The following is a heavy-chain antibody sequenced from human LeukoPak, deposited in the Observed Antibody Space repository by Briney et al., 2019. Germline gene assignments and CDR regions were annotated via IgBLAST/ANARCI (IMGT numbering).Heavy chain of an antibody. Sequence: GGSLRLSCAASGFTFSYAWMTWVRPAPGKWLEWVGRIKSKSDGGTTDYAAPVKGRFSISRDDSKNTLYLQMYSLKSEDTGVYFCTTDGLYSIDSWGQGTLVTVSS. CDR3: TTDGLYSIDS. CDR1: GFTFSYAW. D-gene: IGHD6-13*01. CDR2: IKSKSDGGTT. V-gene: IGHV3-15*01. J-gene: IGHJ5*01.